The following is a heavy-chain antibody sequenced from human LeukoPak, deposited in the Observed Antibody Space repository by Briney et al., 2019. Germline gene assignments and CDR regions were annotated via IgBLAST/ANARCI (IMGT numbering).Heavy chain of an antibody. D-gene: IGHD6-19*01. CDR1: GFTFSSYS. V-gene: IGHV3-21*01. CDR3: ARPSGWYYMDV. Sequence: GGSLRLSCAASGFTFSSYSMNWVRQAPGKGLEWVSSISSSSYIYYADSVKGRFTISRDNAKNSLYLQMNSLRAEDTAVYYCARPSGWYYMDVWGKGTTVTVSS. J-gene: IGHJ6*03. CDR2: ISSSSYI.